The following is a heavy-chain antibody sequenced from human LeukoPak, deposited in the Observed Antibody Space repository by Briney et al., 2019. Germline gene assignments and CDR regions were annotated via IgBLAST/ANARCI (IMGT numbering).Heavy chain of an antibody. D-gene: IGHD3-22*01. Sequence: GGSLRLSCAAPGFTFSSYDMHWVRQATGKGLEWVSAIGTAGDTYYPGSVKGRFTISRENAKNSLYLQMNSLRAGDTAVYYCARGTTYYYDSSGQDAFDIWGQGTMVTVSS. CDR3: ARGTTYYYDSSGQDAFDI. CDR1: GFTFSSYD. V-gene: IGHV3-13*01. CDR2: IGTAGDT. J-gene: IGHJ3*02.